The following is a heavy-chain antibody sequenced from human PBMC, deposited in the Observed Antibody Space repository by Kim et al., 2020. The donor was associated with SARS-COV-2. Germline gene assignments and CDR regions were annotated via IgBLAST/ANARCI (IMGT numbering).Heavy chain of an antibody. CDR2: INHDESEK. V-gene: IGHV3-7*01. CDR1: GFTFGDYW. CDR3: ARDKLRGAYSGSLFEY. J-gene: IGHJ4*02. D-gene: IGHD5-12*01. Sequence: GGSLRLSCAASGFTFGDYWMSWVRQAPGKGLEWVANINHDESEKYYVDSAKGRFTIFRDNTKNSLYLQMNSLRAEDTAVYYCARDKLRGAYSGSLFEYWGQGTLVTVSS.